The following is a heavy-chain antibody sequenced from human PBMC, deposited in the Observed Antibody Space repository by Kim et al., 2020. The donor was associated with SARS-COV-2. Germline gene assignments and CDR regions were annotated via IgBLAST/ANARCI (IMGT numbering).Heavy chain of an antibody. J-gene: IGHJ5*02. V-gene: IGHV4-59*01. CDR1: GGSISSYY. CDR2: IYYSGST. D-gene: IGHD3-9*01. CDR3: ARGSDYDILTGTEYNWFDP. Sequence: SETLSLTCTVSGGSISSYYWSWIRQPPGKGLEWIGYIYYSGSTNYNPSLKSRVTISVDTSKNQFSLKLSSVTAADTAVYYCARGSDYDILTGTEYNWFDPWGQGTLVTVSS.